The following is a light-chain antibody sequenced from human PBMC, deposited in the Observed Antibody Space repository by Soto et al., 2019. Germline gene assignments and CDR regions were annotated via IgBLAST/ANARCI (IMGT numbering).Light chain of an antibody. V-gene: IGLV7-43*01. CDR3: LLYFGGHVRR. J-gene: IGLJ3*02. Sequence: QTVVTQDPSLTVSPGGTVTLTCASSTGAVTSGYYPNWFQQKPGQAPRALIYSTSKQHSWTPARFSGSLLGGKAALTLSGVQPEDEAEYYCLLYFGGHVRRFGGGTKLTVL. CDR1: TGAVTSGYY. CDR2: STS.